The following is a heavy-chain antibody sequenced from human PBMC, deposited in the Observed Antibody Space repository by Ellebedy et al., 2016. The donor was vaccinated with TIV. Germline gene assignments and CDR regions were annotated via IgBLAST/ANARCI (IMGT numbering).Heavy chain of an antibody. CDR3: ATDPDGVYGDTSAY. CDR1: GFTFSSYV. V-gene: IGHV3-23*01. Sequence: GESLKISCGASGFTFSSYVMNWVRQAAGKGLEWVSMIYSFGDTYYADSVKGRFTVSRDNSQNTLYLQMTSLSVDDTAVYYCATDPDGVYGDTSAYWGRGTLVTVSS. J-gene: IGHJ4*02. CDR2: MIYSFGDT. D-gene: IGHD4-17*01.